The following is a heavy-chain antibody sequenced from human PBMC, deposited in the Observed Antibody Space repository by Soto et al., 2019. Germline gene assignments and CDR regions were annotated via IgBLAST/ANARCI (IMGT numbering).Heavy chain of an antibody. V-gene: IGHV4-31*03. CDR3: ARASEMDGYKGRFDY. D-gene: IGHD5-12*01. J-gene: IGHJ4*02. Sequence: SETLSLTCTVSGGSISSGGYYWSRIRRHPGKGLEWIGYIYYSGSTYYNPSLKSRVTISVDTSKNQFSLKLSSVTAADTAVYYCARASEMDGYKGRFDYWGQGTLVTVSS. CDR2: IYYSGST. CDR1: GGSISSGGYY.